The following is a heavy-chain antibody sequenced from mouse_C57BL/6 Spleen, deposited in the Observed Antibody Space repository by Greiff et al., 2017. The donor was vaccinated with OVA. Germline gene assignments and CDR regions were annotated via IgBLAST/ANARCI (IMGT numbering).Heavy chain of an antibody. CDR1: GYAFSSYW. CDR3: ARSSYYYGSSHYAMDY. J-gene: IGHJ4*01. Sequence: QVQLQQSGAELVKPGASVKISCKASGYAFSSYWMNWVKQRPGKGLERIGQIYPGDGDTNYNGKFKGKATLTADKSSSTAYMQLSSLTSEDSAVYFCARSSYYYGSSHYAMDYWGQGTSVTVSS. CDR2: IYPGDGDT. V-gene: IGHV1-80*01. D-gene: IGHD1-1*01.